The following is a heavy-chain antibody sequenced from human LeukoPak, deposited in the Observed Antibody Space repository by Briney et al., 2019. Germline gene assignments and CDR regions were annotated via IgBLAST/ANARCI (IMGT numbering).Heavy chain of an antibody. Sequence: GGSLRLSCAASGFTFSSYAMSWVRQAPGKGLEWVSAISGSGGSTYYADSVKGRFTISRDNSKNTLYLQMNSLRAEDTAVYYCAKVPHYDYVWGSYRPYFDYWGQGTLATVSS. J-gene: IGHJ4*02. CDR1: GFTFSSYA. V-gene: IGHV3-23*01. D-gene: IGHD3-16*02. CDR3: AKVPHYDYVWGSYRPYFDY. CDR2: ISGSGGST.